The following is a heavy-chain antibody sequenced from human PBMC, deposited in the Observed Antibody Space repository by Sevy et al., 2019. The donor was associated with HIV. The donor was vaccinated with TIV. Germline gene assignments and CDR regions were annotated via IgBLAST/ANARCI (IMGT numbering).Heavy chain of an antibody. V-gene: IGHV3-23*01. D-gene: IGHD4-17*01. CDR3: ARSRGYGGINDAFDI. J-gene: IGHJ3*02. Sequence: GGSLRLSCAVSGFSFDSYGMTWVRQAPGKGLEWVSGISGSGTRTYYADSVKGRFTISRDNSKNTLYLQMNSLRAEDTAVYYCARSRGYGGINDAFDIWGQGTMVTVSS. CDR1: GFSFDSYG. CDR2: ISGSGTRT.